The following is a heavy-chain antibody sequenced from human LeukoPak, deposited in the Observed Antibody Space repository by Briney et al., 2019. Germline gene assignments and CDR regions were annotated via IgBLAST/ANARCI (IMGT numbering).Heavy chain of an antibody. Sequence: GTSVKVSCKASGFTFTSSAMQWVRQARGQRLEWIGWIVVGSGNTNYAQKFQERVTITRDMSTSTAYMELSSLRPEDTAVYYCAADAHNYYYGMDVWGQGTTVTVSS. CDR1: GFTFTSSA. J-gene: IGHJ6*02. V-gene: IGHV1-58*02. CDR3: AADAHNYYYGMDV. CDR2: IVVGSGNT.